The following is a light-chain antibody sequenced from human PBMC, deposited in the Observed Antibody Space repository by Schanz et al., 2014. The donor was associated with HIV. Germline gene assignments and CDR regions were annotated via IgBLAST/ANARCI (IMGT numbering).Light chain of an antibody. J-gene: IGKJ1*01. CDR3: QQSYSTTWT. V-gene: IGKV1-39*01. Sequence: IQLTQSPSSLSASVGDRVTITCRASQSISSYLNWYQQKPGKAPKLLIYGASSSQSGVPSRFSGSGSGTDFTLTISSLQPEDFATYYCQQSYSTTWTFGQGTKVEIK. CDR2: GAS. CDR1: QSISSY.